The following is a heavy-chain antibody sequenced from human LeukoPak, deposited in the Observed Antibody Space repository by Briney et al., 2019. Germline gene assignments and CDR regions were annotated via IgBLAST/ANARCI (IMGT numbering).Heavy chain of an antibody. J-gene: IGHJ4*01. CDR3: ARALRLAVNLDY. V-gene: IGHV3-74*01. Sequence: PGGSLRLSCAASGFRFSGYWMHWVRQASGKGLVWVSHIDSEGSSTNYADSVKGRLTISRDNAKNTLYLQMNSLRAEDTAVYYCARALRLAVNLDYWGQGTLVTVSS. CDR2: IDSEGSST. D-gene: IGHD6-19*01. CDR1: GFRFSGYW.